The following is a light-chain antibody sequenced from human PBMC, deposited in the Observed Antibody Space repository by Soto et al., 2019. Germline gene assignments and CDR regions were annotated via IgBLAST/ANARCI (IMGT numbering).Light chain of an antibody. CDR1: QSIDNW. Sequence: DIQITQSPAPLSSSILDRFTITCRASQSIDNWLAWYQQKPGKAPQLLIYDASRVKTGVPSRFTASGSGTEFTLTINTLQADDSATYFCQHYNGYPYTFGPGTKVDNK. V-gene: IGKV1-5*01. CDR2: DAS. CDR3: QHYNGYPYT. J-gene: IGKJ2*01.